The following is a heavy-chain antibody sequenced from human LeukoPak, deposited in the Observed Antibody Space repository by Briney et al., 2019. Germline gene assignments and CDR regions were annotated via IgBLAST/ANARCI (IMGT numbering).Heavy chain of an antibody. Sequence: GGSLTLSCAASGFSVSLNYMNWVRQAPGKGLEWVSILYSGSDRYYADSVKRRFTISRDSSKNMLFLHMNSLRAEDTAVYYCARVGDHFHWYLDLWGRGKLVTLSS. CDR2: LYSGSDR. CDR3: ARVGDHFHWYLDL. J-gene: IGHJ2*01. D-gene: IGHD3-3*02. V-gene: IGHV3-53*01. CDR1: GFSVSLNY.